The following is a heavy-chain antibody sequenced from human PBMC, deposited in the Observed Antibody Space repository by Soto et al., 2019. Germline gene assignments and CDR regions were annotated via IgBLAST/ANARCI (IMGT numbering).Heavy chain of an antibody. CDR3: THSFREGYNDDPYYFDY. J-gene: IGHJ4*02. V-gene: IGHV2-5*02. CDR1: GFSLSTSGVG. CDR2: VYWDDDK. D-gene: IGHD5-12*01. Sequence: SGPTLVNPTQTLTLTCTFSGFSLSTSGVGVGWIRQPPGKALEWLALVYWDDDKAYSPSLKSRLTITKDTSKNQVVLSMTNMDPVDTATYYCTHSFREGYNDDPYYFDYWGQGTLVTGLL.